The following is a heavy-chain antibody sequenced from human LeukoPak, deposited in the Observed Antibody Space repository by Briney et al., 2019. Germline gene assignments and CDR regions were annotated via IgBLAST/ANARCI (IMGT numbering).Heavy chain of an antibody. Sequence: GGSLRLSCAASGFTFSSYSMNWVRQAPGKGLEWVSSISSSGSNIYYADSVKGRFTISRDNAMNSLYLQMNSLRAEDMAVYYCATNSTVTRVGFDYWGQGTLVTVSS. V-gene: IGHV3-21*01. CDR2: ISSSGSNI. CDR1: GFTFSSYS. CDR3: ATNSTVTRVGFDY. J-gene: IGHJ4*02. D-gene: IGHD4-17*01.